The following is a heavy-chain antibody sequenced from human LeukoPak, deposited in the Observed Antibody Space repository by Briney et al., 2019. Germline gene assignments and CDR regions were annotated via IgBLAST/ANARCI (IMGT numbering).Heavy chain of an antibody. D-gene: IGHD2-2*01. Sequence: SQTLSLTCAISGDSVSSNSAAWNWIRQSPSRGLEWLRRTYYRSKWYNDYAVSVKSRITINPDTSKNQFSLQLNSVTPEDTAVYYCARVREVYCSSTSCPSGYYYYMDVWGKGTTVTISS. CDR3: ARVREVYCSSTSCPSGYYYYMDV. CDR1: GDSVSSNSAA. CDR2: TYYRSKWYN. J-gene: IGHJ6*03. V-gene: IGHV6-1*01.